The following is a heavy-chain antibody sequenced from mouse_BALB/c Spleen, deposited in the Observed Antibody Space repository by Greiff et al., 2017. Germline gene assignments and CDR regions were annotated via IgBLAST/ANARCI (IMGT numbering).Heavy chain of an antibody. CDR3: TLWYYAMDY. Sequence: VQLQQSGAELAKPGASVKMSCKASGYTFTSYWMHWVKQRPGQGLEWIGYINPSTGYTEYNQKFKDKATLTADKSSSTAYMQLSSLTSEDTAVYYCTLWYYAMDYWGQGTSVTVSS. D-gene: IGHD1-1*02. J-gene: IGHJ4*01. CDR2: INPSTGYT. CDR1: GYTFTSYW. V-gene: IGHV1-7*01.